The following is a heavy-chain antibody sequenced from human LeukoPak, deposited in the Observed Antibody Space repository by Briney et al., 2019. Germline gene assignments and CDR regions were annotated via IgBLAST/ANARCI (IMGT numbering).Heavy chain of an antibody. J-gene: IGHJ4*02. CDR3: ARVLHDSILFDS. CDR2: ISSNSSYI. CDR1: GFPFSSYS. Sequence: PGGSLRLSCAASGFPFSSYSMNWVRQAPRKGRAGVSSISSNSSYIYLAASLKGRFTISRDNDKNSPYLQMNSLRAEDTAVYYCARVLHDSILFDSWGQGTLVTVSS. D-gene: IGHD3-22*01. V-gene: IGHV3-21*01.